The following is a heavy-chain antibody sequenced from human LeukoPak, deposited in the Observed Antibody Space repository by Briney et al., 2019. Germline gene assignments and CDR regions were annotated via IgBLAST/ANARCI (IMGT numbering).Heavy chain of an antibody. CDR2: IIPIFGTA. CDR3: ARVDCSGGSCYTSFDY. J-gene: IGHJ4*02. Sequence: ASVKVSCKASGGTSSSYAISWVRQAPGQGLEWMGGIIPIFGTANYAQKFQGRVTITTDESTSTAYMELSSLRSEDAAVYYCARVDCSGGSCYTSFDYWGQGTLVTVSS. D-gene: IGHD2-15*01. V-gene: IGHV1-69*05. CDR1: GGTSSSYA.